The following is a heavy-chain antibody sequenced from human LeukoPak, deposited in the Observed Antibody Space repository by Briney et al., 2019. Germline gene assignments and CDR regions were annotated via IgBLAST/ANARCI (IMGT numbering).Heavy chain of an antibody. CDR2: ISYDGSNK. CDR1: GFTFSSYN. J-gene: IGHJ3*02. Sequence: GGSLRLSCAAAGFTFSSYNMNWVRQAPGKGLEWVAVISYDGSNKYYADSVKGRFTISRDNSKNTLYLQMNSLRAEDTAVYYCAKDRSTYYYDSSGYYPDAFDIWGQGTMVTVSS. CDR3: AKDRSTYYYDSSGYYPDAFDI. D-gene: IGHD3-22*01. V-gene: IGHV3-30*18.